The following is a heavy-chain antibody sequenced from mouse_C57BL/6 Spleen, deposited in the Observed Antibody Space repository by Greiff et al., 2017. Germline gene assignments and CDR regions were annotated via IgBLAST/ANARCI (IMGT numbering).Heavy chain of an antibody. CDR3: ARTVVARWYFDV. CDR1: GYTFTSYD. Sequence: VQLQQSGPELVKPGDSVKLSCKASGYTFTSYDINWVKQRPGQGLGWIGWIYPRDGSTQYNEKFKGKATLTVDTSSSTAYMELHSLTSEYSAVYVCARTVVARWYFDVWGTGTTVTVSS. V-gene: IGHV1-85*01. CDR2: IYPRDGST. J-gene: IGHJ1*03. D-gene: IGHD1-1*01.